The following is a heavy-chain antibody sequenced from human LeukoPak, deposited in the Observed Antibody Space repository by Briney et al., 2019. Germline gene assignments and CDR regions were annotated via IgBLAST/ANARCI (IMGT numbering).Heavy chain of an antibody. CDR1: GFTFSSYA. J-gene: IGHJ4*02. CDR3: AKTKLGYCSGGSCYSRHYRLDY. V-gene: IGHV3-23*01. D-gene: IGHD2-15*01. CDR2: ISASGGST. Sequence: GGTLRLSCATSGFTFSSYAISWVRQAPGKGLEWVSAISASGGSTYYADSVKGRFNISRDNSKNTLYLQMDSLRAEDTAVYYCAKTKLGYCSGGSCYSRHYRLDYWGQGTLVTVSS.